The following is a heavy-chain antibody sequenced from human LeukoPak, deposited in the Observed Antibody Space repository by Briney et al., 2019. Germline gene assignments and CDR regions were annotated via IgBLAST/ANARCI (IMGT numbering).Heavy chain of an antibody. Sequence: PGGSLRLSCAASGFSFSNYGIHWVRQAPGKGLEWVAVISYDGNNKYYADSVKGRFTISRDDSKNTLYLQVNSLRAEDTAVYYCAKGQYASGWNSGNYWGQGTLVTVSS. CDR1: GFSFSNYG. V-gene: IGHV3-30*18. J-gene: IGHJ4*02. D-gene: IGHD1/OR15-1a*01. CDR2: ISYDGNNK. CDR3: AKGQYASGWNSGNY.